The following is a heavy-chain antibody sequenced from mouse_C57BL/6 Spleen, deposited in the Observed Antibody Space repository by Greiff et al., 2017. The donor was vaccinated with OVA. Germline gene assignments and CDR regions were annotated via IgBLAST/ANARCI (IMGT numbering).Heavy chain of an antibody. V-gene: IGHV1-82*01. CDR2: IYPGDGDT. CDR3: ARDGSHGYFDY. CDR1: GYAFSSSW. J-gene: IGHJ2*01. Sequence: QVQLQQSGPELVKPGASVKISCKASGYAFSSSWMNWVKQRPGKGLEWIGRIYPGDGDTNYNGKFKGKATLTADKSSSTAYMQLSSLTSEDSAVYFCARDGSHGYFDYWGQGTTLTVSS.